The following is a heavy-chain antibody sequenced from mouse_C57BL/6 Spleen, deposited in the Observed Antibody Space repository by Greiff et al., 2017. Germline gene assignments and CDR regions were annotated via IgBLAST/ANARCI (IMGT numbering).Heavy chain of an antibody. CDR1: GYTFTSSW. D-gene: IGHD2-12*01. CDR3: AGWGDDGWYFDV. CDR2: IYPSDSET. J-gene: IGHJ1*03. V-gene: IGHV1-61*01. Sequence: QVQLQQPGAELVRPGSSVQLSCKASGYTFTSSWMDLVKQRPGQGLEWIGNIYPSDSETHYNQKFKDKATLTVDKSSSTAYMQLSSLTSEDSAVYYCAGWGDDGWYFDVWGTGTTVTVSS.